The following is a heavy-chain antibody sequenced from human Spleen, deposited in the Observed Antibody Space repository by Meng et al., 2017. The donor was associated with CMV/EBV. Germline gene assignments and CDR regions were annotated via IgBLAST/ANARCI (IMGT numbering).Heavy chain of an antibody. Sequence: GGSLRLSCAGSGFTFSYYGMHWARQAPGKGLEWVAFMWNKGDDRYYAESVKGRFTISRDNSQKTLYLQMNRLTHDDTGVYYCAKDGNGYNLGYWGQGTLVTVSS. CDR2: MWNKGDDR. J-gene: IGHJ4*02. CDR3: AKDGNGYNLGY. CDR1: GFTFSYYG. D-gene: IGHD1-1*01. V-gene: IGHV3-30*02.